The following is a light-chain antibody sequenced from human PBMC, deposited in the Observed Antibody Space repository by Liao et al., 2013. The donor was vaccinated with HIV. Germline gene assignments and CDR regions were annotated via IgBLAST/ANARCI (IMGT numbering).Light chain of an antibody. Sequence: SYELTQPPSVSVSPGQTASITCSGDKLGDKYACWYQQKPGQAPVLVIYYDTDRPSGIPERFSGSISGNTATLTISRVEAGDEADYYCQVWDSPSDRWVFGGGTSLTVL. CDR3: QVWDSPSDRWV. CDR2: YDT. J-gene: IGLJ3*02. V-gene: IGLV3-1*01. CDR1: KLGDKY.